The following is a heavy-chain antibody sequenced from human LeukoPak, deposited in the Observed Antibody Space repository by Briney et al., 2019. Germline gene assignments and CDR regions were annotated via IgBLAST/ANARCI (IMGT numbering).Heavy chain of an antibody. CDR2: FYYSGST. J-gene: IGHJ6*02. D-gene: IGHD2-15*01. V-gene: IGHV4-59*01. CDR3: ARDGAYCSGGSCYHYYYYYYGMDV. CDR1: GGSISSYY. Sequence: SETLSLTCTVSGGSISSYYWSWIRQPPGKGLECMGYFYYSGSTNYNPSLESRVTISGDTSKNQVSLKLSSVTAADTAVYYCARDGAYCSGGSCYHYYYYYYGMDVWGQGTTVTVSS.